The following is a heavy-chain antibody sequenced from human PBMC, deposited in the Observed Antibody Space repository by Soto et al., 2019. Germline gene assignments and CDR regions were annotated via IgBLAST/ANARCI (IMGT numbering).Heavy chain of an antibody. V-gene: IGHV4-59*08. D-gene: IGHD3-10*01. CDR2: VHHSWGS. J-gene: IGHJ6*02. CDR1: GGSINSYY. Sequence: PSETLSLTCTVSGGSINSYYWSWIRQSPGKRMEWIGYVHHSWGSSYNPSLQSRVAISLDTSKSQFSLKLTSVTATDTAVYYCARQGFGPLHGLVDVWGQGTTVTVSS. CDR3: ARQGFGPLHGLVDV.